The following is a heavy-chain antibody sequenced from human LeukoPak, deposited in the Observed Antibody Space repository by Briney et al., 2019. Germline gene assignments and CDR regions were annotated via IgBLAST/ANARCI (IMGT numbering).Heavy chain of an antibody. J-gene: IGHJ5*02. V-gene: IGHV4-4*07. CDR2: IYTSGST. D-gene: IGHD2-2*01. Sequence: SETLSLTCTVSGGSISSYYWSWIRQPAGKGLEWIGRIYTSGSTNYNPSLKSRVTMSVDTSKNQFSLKLSSVTAADTAVYYCARVIVVVPAAYPNWFDPWGQGTLVTVSS. CDR3: ARVIVVVPAAYPNWFDP. CDR1: GGSISSYY.